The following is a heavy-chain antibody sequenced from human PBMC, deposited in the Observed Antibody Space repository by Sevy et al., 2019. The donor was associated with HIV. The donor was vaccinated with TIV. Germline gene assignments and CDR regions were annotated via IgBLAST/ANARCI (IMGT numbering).Heavy chain of an antibody. CDR1: GFPFSSYS. Sequence: GGSLRLSCAASGFPFSSYSFYWVRQAPGKGLEYVSAIGSDGETTLYASSVKGRFTISRDNSKNTVFLQMGRLRSEDMGVYYCAGDSGTYHALDLWGRGTMVTVSS. J-gene: IGHJ3*01. CDR2: IGSDGETT. D-gene: IGHD1-26*01. V-gene: IGHV3-64*01. CDR3: AGDSGTYHALDL.